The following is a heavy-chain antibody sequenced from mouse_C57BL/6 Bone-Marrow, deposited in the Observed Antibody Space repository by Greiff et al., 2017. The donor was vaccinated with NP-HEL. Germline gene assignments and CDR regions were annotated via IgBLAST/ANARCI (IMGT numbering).Heavy chain of an antibody. J-gene: IGHJ4*01. CDR3: ARRGLLLAMDY. CDR2: ISNGGGST. D-gene: IGHD2-3*01. V-gene: IGHV5-12*01. Sequence: EVKVVESGGGLVQPGGSLKLSCAASGFTFSDYYMYWVRQTPEKRLEWVAYISNGGGSTYYPDTVKGRFTISRDNAKNTLYLQMSRLKSEDTAMYYCARRGLLLAMDYWGQGTSVTVSS. CDR1: GFTFSDYY.